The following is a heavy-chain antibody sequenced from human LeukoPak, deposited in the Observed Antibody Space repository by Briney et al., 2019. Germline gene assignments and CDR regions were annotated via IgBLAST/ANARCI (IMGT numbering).Heavy chain of an antibody. J-gene: IGHJ6*03. CDR1: GGTFNSYA. Sequence: SVKVSCKASGGTFNSYAINWVRQAPGQGLEWMGGIIPIFGTANYAQKFQGRVTITADESTSTAYTELSSLRSEDTAVYYCARGQVVVAATNYYYYMDVWGKGTTVTISS. CDR3: ARGQVVVAATNYYYYMDV. V-gene: IGHV1-69*13. CDR2: IIPIFGTA. D-gene: IGHD2-15*01.